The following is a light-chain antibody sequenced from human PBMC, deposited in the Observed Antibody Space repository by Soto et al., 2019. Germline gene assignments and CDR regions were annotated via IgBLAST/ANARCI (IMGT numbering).Light chain of an antibody. J-gene: IGKJ2*01. CDR3: QQYNNWPPIT. CDR1: QGVSSN. V-gene: IGKV3-15*01. Sequence: ETVMTQSPATLSVSPGERATLSCRASQGVSSNLAWYQQTPGQAPRLLIYSASTRATGIPDRISGSGSRTEITLTISSLQSEDFEVYYCQQYNNWPPITFGQGTKLEIK. CDR2: SAS.